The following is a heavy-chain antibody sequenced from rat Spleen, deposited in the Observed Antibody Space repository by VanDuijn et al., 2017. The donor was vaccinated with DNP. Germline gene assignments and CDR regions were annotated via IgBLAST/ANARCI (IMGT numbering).Heavy chain of an antibody. Sequence: QIQLQQSGAELAKPGSSVKIACKASGNTFTSYYIGWIKQTTGQGLEYIGYISTGSGGSNSNEKFKGKATLTEDKSSSTAFMQLSSLTPDDSAVYYCARSGGSRVWFAYWGQGTLVTVSS. V-gene: IGHV1-43*01. CDR2: ISTGSGGS. J-gene: IGHJ3*01. CDR1: GNTFTSYY. D-gene: IGHD1-4*01. CDR3: ARSGGSRVWFAY.